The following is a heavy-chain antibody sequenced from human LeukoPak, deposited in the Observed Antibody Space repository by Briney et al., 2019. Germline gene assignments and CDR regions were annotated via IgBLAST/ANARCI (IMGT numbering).Heavy chain of an antibody. D-gene: IGHD3-22*01. Sequence: GGSLRLSCGASGFTFSSYAMGWVRQAPGKGLEWVSSISGSGGSTYYADSVKGRFTISRDNSKNTLYLQMNSLRAEDTAVYYCAKAVSATYYYDSSGYYPLLGYWGQGTLVTVSS. V-gene: IGHV3-23*01. J-gene: IGHJ4*02. CDR1: GFTFSSYA. CDR2: ISGSGGST. CDR3: AKAVSATYYYDSSGYYPLLGY.